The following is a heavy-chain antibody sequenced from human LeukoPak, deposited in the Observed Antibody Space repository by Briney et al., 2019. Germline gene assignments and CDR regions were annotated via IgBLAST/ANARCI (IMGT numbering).Heavy chain of an antibody. CDR1: GGTISSYY. CDR2: IYYSGST. CDR3: ARYDYGDYVFDY. V-gene: IGHV4-59*01. J-gene: IGHJ4*02. Sequence: SETLPLTCTVSGGTISSYYWSWIRQPPGKGLEWIGYIYYSGSTNYNPSLKSRVTISVDTSKNQFSLKLSSVPAADTAVYYCARYDYGDYVFDYWGQGTLVTVSS. D-gene: IGHD4-17*01.